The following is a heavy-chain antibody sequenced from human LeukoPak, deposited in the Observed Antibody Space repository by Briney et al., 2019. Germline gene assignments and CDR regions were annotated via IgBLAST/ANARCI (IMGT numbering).Heavy chain of an antibody. V-gene: IGHV3-21*01. CDR1: GFTFSSYS. Sequence: GGSLRLSCAASGFTFSSYSMNWVRQAPGKGLEWVSSISSSSSYIYYADSVKGRFTISRDNAKNSLYLQMTSLRAEDPAVYYCAREREDYDILTGYYKVFDYWGQGTLVTVSS. CDR2: ISSSSSYI. CDR3: AREREDYDILTGYYKVFDY. D-gene: IGHD3-9*01. J-gene: IGHJ4*02.